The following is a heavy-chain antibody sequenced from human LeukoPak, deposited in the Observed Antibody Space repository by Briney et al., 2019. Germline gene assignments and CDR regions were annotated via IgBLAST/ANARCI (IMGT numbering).Heavy chain of an antibody. CDR2: ISGSGGST. CDR3: AKEGYSGYDSDNYYYYYMDV. Sequence: GGSLRLSCAASGFTFSSYGMSWVRQAPGKGLEWVSAISGSGGSTYYADSVKGRFTISRDNSKNTLYLQMNSLRAEDTAVYYCAKEGYSGYDSDNYYYYYMDVWGKGTTVTISS. D-gene: IGHD5-12*01. V-gene: IGHV3-23*01. CDR1: GFTFSSYG. J-gene: IGHJ6*03.